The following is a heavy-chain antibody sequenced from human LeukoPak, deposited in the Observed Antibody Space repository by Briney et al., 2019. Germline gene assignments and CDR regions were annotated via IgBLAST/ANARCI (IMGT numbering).Heavy chain of an antibody. D-gene: IGHD3-22*01. CDR1: GFTFSSYS. J-gene: IGHJ3*02. CDR3: ARGLFNYYDSSLMAFAI. Sequence: GGSLRLSCAASGFTFSSYSMNWVRQAPGKGLEWVSYISSSSSTIYYADSVKGRFTISRDNAKNSLYLQMNSLRAEDTAVYYCARGLFNYYDSSLMAFAIWGQGTMVTVSS. V-gene: IGHV3-48*01. CDR2: ISSSSSTI.